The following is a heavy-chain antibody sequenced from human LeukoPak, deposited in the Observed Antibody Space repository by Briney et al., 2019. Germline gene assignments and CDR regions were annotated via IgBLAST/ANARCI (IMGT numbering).Heavy chain of an antibody. J-gene: IGHJ4*02. CDR3: ARGGEPATGPFDY. CDR2: IYSGGAT. Sequence: GGSLRLSCAASGFTVRTSYMSWVRQAPGKGLEWVSVIYSGGATHYADSVKGRFTISRDNSKNTLYFQMNSLRVEDTAVYYCARGGEPATGPFDYWGQGTLVTVSS. V-gene: IGHV3-53*01. CDR1: GFTVRTSY. D-gene: IGHD5-24*01.